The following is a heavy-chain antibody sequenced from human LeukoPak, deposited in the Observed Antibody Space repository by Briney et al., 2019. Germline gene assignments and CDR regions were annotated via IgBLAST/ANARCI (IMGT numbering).Heavy chain of an antibody. J-gene: IGHJ4*02. V-gene: IGHV1-46*04. CDR1: GYTFTSNH. D-gene: IGHD2-15*01. Sequence: ASVTVSCKAPGYTFTSNHIHWVRQAHGQGIEWMGIINPSGRRTNYAHTLQGRVTMTSDTSTSTVYMELSSLRSEDTAVYYCAREQGQVPGPLVVAGTYYFDYWGQGTLVTVSS. CDR2: INPSGRRT. CDR3: AREQGQVPGPLVVAGTYYFDY.